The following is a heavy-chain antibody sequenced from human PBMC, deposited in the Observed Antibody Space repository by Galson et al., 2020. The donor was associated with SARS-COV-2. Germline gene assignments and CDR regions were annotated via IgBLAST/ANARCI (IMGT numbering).Heavy chain of an antibody. CDR2: FDPDDGDT. Sequence: ASVKVSCKVSGYTLTAFSIHWVRQAPGKGLQWMGGFDPDDGDTNYAQKFQGRVTMTEDTSTDTAYMELSRLRSEDTAVYYCATLVTPTGTTNCYYYMDVWRRGTTVTVSS. V-gene: IGHV1-24*01. D-gene: IGHD4-17*01. J-gene: IGHJ6*03. CDR1: GYTLTAFS. CDR3: ATLVTPTGTTNCYYYMDV.